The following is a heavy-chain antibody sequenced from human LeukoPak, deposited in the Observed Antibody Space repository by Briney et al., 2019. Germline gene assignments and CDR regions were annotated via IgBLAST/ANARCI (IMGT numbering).Heavy chain of an antibody. CDR1: GFTFSSYA. CDR3: ASVGGSYFLSAFDI. CDR2: ISYDGSNK. J-gene: IGHJ3*02. D-gene: IGHD1-26*01. Sequence: GGSLRLSCAASGFTFSSYAMHWVRQAPGKGLEWVAVISYDGSNKYYADSVKGRFTISRDNSKNTLYLQMNSLRAEDTAVYYCASVGGSYFLSAFDIWGQGTMVTVSS. V-gene: IGHV3-30-3*01.